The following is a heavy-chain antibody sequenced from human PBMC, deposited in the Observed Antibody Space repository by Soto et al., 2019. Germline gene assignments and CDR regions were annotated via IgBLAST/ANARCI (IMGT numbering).Heavy chain of an antibody. CDR3: ARDGTDSSGWYPSGDY. CDR1: GYTFTSYD. Sequence: QVQLVQSGAEVKKPGASVKVSCKASGYTFTSYDINWVRQATGQGLEWMGWMNPNSGNTGYAQKFQGRVTMTRNTSISTAYMELSSVRSEDTAVYYCARDGTDSSGWYPSGDYWGQGTLVTVSS. J-gene: IGHJ4*02. CDR2: MNPNSGNT. V-gene: IGHV1-8*01. D-gene: IGHD6-19*01.